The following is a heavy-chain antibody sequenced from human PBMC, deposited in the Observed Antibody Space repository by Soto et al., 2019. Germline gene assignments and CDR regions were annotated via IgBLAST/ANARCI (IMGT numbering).Heavy chain of an antibody. CDR3: ARGHLRRFLEWLLTAGVFDY. V-gene: IGHV1-8*02. Sequence: GASVKVSCKASGYAFSSYDINWVRQATGQGLEWMGWMNPNSGNTGYAQKFQGRVTMTRNTSISTAYMELSSLRSEDTAVYYCARGHLRRFLEWLLTAGVFDYWGQGTLVTVS. CDR2: MNPNSGNT. CDR1: GYAFSSYD. J-gene: IGHJ4*02. D-gene: IGHD3-3*01.